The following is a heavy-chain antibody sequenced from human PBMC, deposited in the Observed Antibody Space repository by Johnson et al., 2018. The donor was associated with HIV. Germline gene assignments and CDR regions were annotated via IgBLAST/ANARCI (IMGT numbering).Heavy chain of an antibody. CDR3: AKDIRLVSAYYDILSGTSFDAFDI. V-gene: IGHV3-30*02. CDR2: IRYDGSNK. J-gene: IGHJ3*02. Sequence: QVPLVESGGGVVQPGGSLRLSCPASGFTFSSYGMHWVRQAPGKGLEWVAFIRYDGSNKYYADSVKGRFTISRDNSKNTLYLQMNSLRVEDTAVYYCAKDIRLVSAYYDILSGTSFDAFDIWGQGTMVTVSS. D-gene: IGHD3-9*01. CDR1: GFTFSSYG.